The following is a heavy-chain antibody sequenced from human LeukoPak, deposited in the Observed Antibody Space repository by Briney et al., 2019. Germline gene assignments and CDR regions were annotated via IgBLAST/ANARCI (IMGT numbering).Heavy chain of an antibody. CDR2: ISSGGDRT. J-gene: IGHJ4*02. D-gene: IGHD6-13*01. Sequence: PGGSLRLSCAASGFTFNIYGMRWVRQVPGKGLEWVSTISSGGDRTYYADSVKGRFTISRDNSKNTLYLQMDSLRVDDTAVYYCAKRHPLAAAATSYSDNWGQGTLVTVSS. CDR1: GFTFNIYG. CDR3: AKRHPLAAAATSYSDN. V-gene: IGHV3-23*01.